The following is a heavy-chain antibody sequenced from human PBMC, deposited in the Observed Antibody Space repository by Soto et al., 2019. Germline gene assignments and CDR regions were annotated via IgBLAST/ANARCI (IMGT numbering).Heavy chain of an antibody. V-gene: IGHV3-15*01. Sequence: EVQLVESGGGLVKPGGSLRLSCVASGFNLSHPWMTWVRQAAGKGLEWVGRIKSKTDGGTADYAAPVKGRATISRDDSKNTVYLQMNSLKTEDIAVYYCTTGIYYDILTGYHNVAYWGQGALVTVSS. CDR2: IKSKTDGGTA. CDR3: TTGIYYDILTGYHNVAY. J-gene: IGHJ4*02. CDR1: GFNLSHPW. D-gene: IGHD3-9*01.